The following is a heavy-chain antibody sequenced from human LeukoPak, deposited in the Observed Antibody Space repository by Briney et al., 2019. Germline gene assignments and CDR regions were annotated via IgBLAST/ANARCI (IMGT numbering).Heavy chain of an antibody. J-gene: IGHJ3*02. V-gene: IGHV1-69*13. CDR2: IITIFGTA. CDR3: AREQTYYYDSSGPRVAFDI. CDR1: GGSFSGYA. Sequence: ASVKVSCKASGGSFSGYAISWGREAPGQGLEWMGGIITIFGTANYAQKFQGRVTITADESTSTVYMELSSLRSEDTAVYYCAREQTYYYDSSGPRVAFDIWGQGTMVTVSS. D-gene: IGHD3-22*01.